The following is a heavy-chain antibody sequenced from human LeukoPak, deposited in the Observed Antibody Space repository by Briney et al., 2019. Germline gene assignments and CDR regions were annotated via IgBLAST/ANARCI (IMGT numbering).Heavy chain of an antibody. V-gene: IGHV4-59*01. J-gene: IGHJ4*02. Sequence: PSETLSLTCTASGGSISSYYWSWIRQPPGKGLEWIGYIYYSGSTNYNPSLKSRVTISVDTSKNQFSLKLSSVTAADTAVYYCARMSVVGGYSYGYDYWGQGTLVTVSS. D-gene: IGHD5-18*01. CDR3: ARMSVVGGYSYGYDY. CDR2: IYYSGST. CDR1: GGSISSYY.